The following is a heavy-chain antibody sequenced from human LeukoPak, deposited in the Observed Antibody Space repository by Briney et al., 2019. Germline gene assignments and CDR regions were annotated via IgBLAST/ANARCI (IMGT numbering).Heavy chain of an antibody. J-gene: IGHJ4*02. CDR2: INPNSGGT. Sequence: ASVKVSCKASGYTFTGYYMHWVRQAPGQGLEWMGWINPNSGGTNYAQKLQGRVTMTRDTSISTAYMELSRLRSDDTAVYYCARGPGLYYYDSSGYTHVGYWGQGTLVTVSS. CDR1: GYTFTGYY. CDR3: ARGPGLYYYDSSGYTHVGY. D-gene: IGHD3-22*01. V-gene: IGHV1-2*02.